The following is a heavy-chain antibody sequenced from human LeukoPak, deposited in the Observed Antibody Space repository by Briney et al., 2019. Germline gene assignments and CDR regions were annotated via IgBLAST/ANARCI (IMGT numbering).Heavy chain of an antibody. Sequence: ASVKVSCKASGYTFTGYYMHWVRQAPGQGLEWMGWINPNSGGTNYAQKFQGRVTMTRDTSISTAYMELSRLRSDDTAVYYCARVRSGATEVDYWGQGTLVTVSS. CDR3: ARVRSGATEVDY. CDR1: GYTFTGYY. CDR2: INPNSGGT. D-gene: IGHD2-15*01. V-gene: IGHV1-2*02. J-gene: IGHJ4*02.